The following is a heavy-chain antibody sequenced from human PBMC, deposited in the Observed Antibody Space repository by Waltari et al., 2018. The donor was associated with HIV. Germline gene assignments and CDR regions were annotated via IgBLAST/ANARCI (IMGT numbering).Heavy chain of an antibody. J-gene: IGHJ4*02. CDR2: INHAGIT. Sequence: QVQLNQWGAGLLKPSETLSLTCAVYGGSFSGNYWTWIRQPPGKGLEWIGEINHAGITNYNPSVQSRVTMSVDTSMNQFSLKLTSVTAADTALYDCARRAPMAYFDYWGQGSLVTVSS. CDR3: ARRAPMAYFDY. V-gene: IGHV4-34*01. D-gene: IGHD2-8*01. CDR1: GGSFSGNY.